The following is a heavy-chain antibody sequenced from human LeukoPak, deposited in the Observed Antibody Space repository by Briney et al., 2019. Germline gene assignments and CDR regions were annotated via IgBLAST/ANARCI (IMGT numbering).Heavy chain of an antibody. CDR3: VRGNGGIYYFDY. CDR2: ISSKGGPT. D-gene: IGHD4-23*01. J-gene: IGHJ4*02. Sequence: GGSLRLSCSASGFSFSSYAMHWVRQAPGKGLEYVSSISSKGGPTYYADSVKGRFTISRDNSKNTLYLQMSSLRTEDTAVYYCVRGNGGIYYFDYWGQGTLVTVSS. CDR1: GFSFSSYA. V-gene: IGHV3-64D*06.